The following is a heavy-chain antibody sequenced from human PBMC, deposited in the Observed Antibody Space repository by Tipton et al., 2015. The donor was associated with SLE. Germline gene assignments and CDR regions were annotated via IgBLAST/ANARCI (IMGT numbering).Heavy chain of an antibody. CDR3: ARDKHSSGWDAFDI. D-gene: IGHD6-19*01. J-gene: IGHJ3*02. CDR1: GGSISSGDYY. CDR2: IYYSGST. V-gene: IGHV4-30-4*01. Sequence: TLSLTCTVSGGSISSGDYYWSWIRQPPGKGLEWIGYIYYSGSTYYNPSLKSRVTISVDTSKNQFSLKLSSATAADTAVYYCARDKHSSGWDAFDIWGQGTMVTVSS.